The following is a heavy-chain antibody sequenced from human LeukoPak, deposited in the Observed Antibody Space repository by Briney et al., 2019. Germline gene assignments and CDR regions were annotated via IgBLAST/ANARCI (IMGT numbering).Heavy chain of an antibody. CDR3: ASPSSGQSFEI. Sequence: PGGSLGLPCAASGFTVSNNYMNWVRQAPGRGLEWVSVMYSGGTTYYADSVKGRFSISRDKSKNTVFLQMSSLKAEDTAVYYCASPSSGQSFEICGAGTPVTVSS. J-gene: IGHJ3*02. CDR2: MYSGGTT. D-gene: IGHD3-22*01. CDR1: GFTVSNNY. V-gene: IGHV3-53*01.